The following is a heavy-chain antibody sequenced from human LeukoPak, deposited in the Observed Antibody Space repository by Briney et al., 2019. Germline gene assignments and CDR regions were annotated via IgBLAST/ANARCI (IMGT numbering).Heavy chain of an antibody. Sequence: ASVKVSCKASGYTFTSYGISWVRQAPGQGLEWMGWISAYNGNTNYAQKLQGRVTMTTDTSTSTAYMELRSLRSDDTAVYYCARGRYCSGGSCYSIPYYGMDVWGRGTTVTVSS. D-gene: IGHD2-15*01. CDR3: ARGRYCSGGSCYSIPYYGMDV. CDR1: GYTFTSYG. CDR2: ISAYNGNT. V-gene: IGHV1-18*01. J-gene: IGHJ6*02.